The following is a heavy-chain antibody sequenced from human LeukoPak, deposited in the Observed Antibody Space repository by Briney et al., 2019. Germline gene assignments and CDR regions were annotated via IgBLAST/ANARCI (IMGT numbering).Heavy chain of an antibody. CDR3: PRSYSPRGWANDY. CDR2: IYSGGST. CDR1: GFTVSSNY. J-gene: IGHJ4*02. V-gene: IGHV3-53*01. Sequence: PGGSLRLSXAASGFTVSSNYMSWVGQAPGKGLEWVSVIYSGGSTYYADSVKGRFTISRDNSKNTLYLQMNSLRAEDTAVYYCPRSYSPRGWANDYWGQGTLVTVSS. D-gene: IGHD3-10*01.